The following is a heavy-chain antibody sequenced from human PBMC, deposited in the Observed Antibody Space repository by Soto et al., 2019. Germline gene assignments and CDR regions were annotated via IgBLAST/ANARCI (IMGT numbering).Heavy chain of an antibody. D-gene: IGHD4-17*01. CDR3: TPTLTLRGFDY. CDR1: GITFSGSA. CDR2: IRTKANDYAT. Sequence: EVQLVESGGGLVQPGGSLKLSCAASGITFSGSAMHWVRQTSGQGLEWVGRIRTKANDYATVYSASVKGRFTIARDDSKDTSYLEMSILSPEDTALYYCTPTLTLRGFDYWGQGLLVTVSS. J-gene: IGHJ4*02. V-gene: IGHV3-73*02.